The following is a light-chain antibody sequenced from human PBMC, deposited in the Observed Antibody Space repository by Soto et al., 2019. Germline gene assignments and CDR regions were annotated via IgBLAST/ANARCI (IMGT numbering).Light chain of an antibody. CDR1: SSDVGGYNY. V-gene: IGLV2-11*01. J-gene: IGLJ3*02. CDR2: DVS. CDR3: CSYAGTYTWV. Sequence: QSVLTQPPSVSGSPGQSVTISCTGTSSDVGGYNYVSWYQQHPGKAPKLMIYDVSQRPSGVPNRFSGSKSDNTASLIISGLQAEDEADYYCCSYAGTYTWVFGGGTKLTV.